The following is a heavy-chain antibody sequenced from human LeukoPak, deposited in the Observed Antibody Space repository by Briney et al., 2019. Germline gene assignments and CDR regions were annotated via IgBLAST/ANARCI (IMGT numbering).Heavy chain of an antibody. CDR2: IYYSGST. J-gene: IGHJ3*02. Sequence: SETLSLTCTVSGGSISSSSYYWGWIRQPPGKGLEWIGSIYYSGSTYYSPSLKSRVTISVDTSKNQFSLKLSSVTAADTAVYYCARPTKVVAATYAFDIWGQGTMVTVSS. V-gene: IGHV4-39*01. D-gene: IGHD2-15*01. CDR1: GGSISSSSYY. CDR3: ARPTKVVAATYAFDI.